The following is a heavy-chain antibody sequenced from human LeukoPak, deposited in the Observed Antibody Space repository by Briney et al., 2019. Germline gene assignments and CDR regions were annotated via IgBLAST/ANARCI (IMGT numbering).Heavy chain of an antibody. J-gene: IGHJ4*02. CDR2: IYYSGST. CDR1: GGSISSSSYY. D-gene: IGHD6-19*01. Sequence: PSEALSLTCTVSGGSISSSSYYWGWIRQPPGKGLEWIGSIYYSGSTYYNPSLKSRVTISVDTSKNQFSLKLSSVTAADTAVYYCARQQWLVHFDYWGQGTLVTVSS. V-gene: IGHV4-39*01. CDR3: ARQQWLVHFDY.